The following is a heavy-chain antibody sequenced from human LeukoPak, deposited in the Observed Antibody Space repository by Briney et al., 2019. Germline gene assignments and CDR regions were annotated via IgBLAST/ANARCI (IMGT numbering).Heavy chain of an antibody. J-gene: IGHJ4*02. CDR1: GFTVSSNY. CDR2: IYSGGST. Sequence: PGGSLRLSCAASGFTVSSNYMSWVRQAPGKGLEWVSVIYSGGSTYYADSVKGRFTISRDNSKNTLYLQMNSLRAEDTAVYYCVRDIPYDFWSGYYTHWGQGTLVTVSS. D-gene: IGHD3-3*01. V-gene: IGHV3-66*02. CDR3: VRDIPYDFWSGYYTH.